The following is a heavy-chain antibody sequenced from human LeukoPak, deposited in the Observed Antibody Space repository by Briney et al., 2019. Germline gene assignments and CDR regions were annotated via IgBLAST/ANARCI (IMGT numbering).Heavy chain of an antibody. CDR2: INHSGST. CDR1: GGSFSGYY. CDR3: ARASSESYRGSAFDY. Sequence: SETLSLTCAVCGGSFSGYYWSWIRQPPGKGLEWIGEINHSGSTNYNPSLKSRVTISVDTSKNQFSLKLSSVTAADTAVYYCARASSESYRGSAFDYWGQGTLVTVSS. J-gene: IGHJ4*02. D-gene: IGHD1-26*01. V-gene: IGHV4-34*01.